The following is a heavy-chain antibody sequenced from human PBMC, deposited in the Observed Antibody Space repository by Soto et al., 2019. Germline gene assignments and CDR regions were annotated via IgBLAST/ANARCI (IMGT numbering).Heavy chain of an antibody. CDR1: GFTFSSYA. Sequence: GSMELASAASGFTFSSYAMHWVRQAPGKGLEWVAVISYDGSNKYYADSVKGRFTISRDNSKNTLYLQMNSLRAEDTAVYYCARDQARGYFDYWGQGTLVTVSS. V-gene: IGHV3-30-3*01. J-gene: IGHJ4*02. CDR3: ARDQARGYFDY. CDR2: ISYDGSNK.